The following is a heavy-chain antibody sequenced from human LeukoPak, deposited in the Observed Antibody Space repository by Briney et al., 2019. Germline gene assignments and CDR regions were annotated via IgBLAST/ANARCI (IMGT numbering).Heavy chain of an antibody. D-gene: IGHD6-13*01. V-gene: IGHV3-30-3*01. Sequence: PGGSLRLSCPASGFTFSSYAMHWVRQAPGKGLERVAVISYDGSNKYYADSVKGRFTISRDNSKNTLYLQMNSLRAEDTAVYYCARDMHSSSWSYSFDYWGQGTLVTVSS. CDR1: GFTFSSYA. J-gene: IGHJ4*02. CDR2: ISYDGSNK. CDR3: ARDMHSSSWSYSFDY.